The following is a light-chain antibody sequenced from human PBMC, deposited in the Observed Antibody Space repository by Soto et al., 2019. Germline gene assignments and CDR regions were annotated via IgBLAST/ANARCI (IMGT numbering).Light chain of an antibody. V-gene: IGLV2-23*02. Sequence: QSALTQPASVSGSPGQSITVSCIGTTVDVGSYNLVSWYQQHPGKAPKLMIYDVSIRPSGVPDRFSGSKSGNTASLTISGLQAEDEADYYCCSYAGSPWVFGGGTKLTVL. CDR1: TVDVGSYNL. J-gene: IGLJ3*02. CDR3: CSYAGSPWV. CDR2: DVS.